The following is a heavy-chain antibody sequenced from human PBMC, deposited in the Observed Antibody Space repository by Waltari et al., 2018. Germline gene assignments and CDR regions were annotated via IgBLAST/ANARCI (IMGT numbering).Heavy chain of an antibody. J-gene: IGHJ6*02. D-gene: IGHD3-9*01. CDR1: GGTFSSYT. V-gene: IGHV1-69*08. CDR2: SIPILGIA. CDR3: ARDLFGKDGWHDPLTGYTRFSQHYPMDV. Sequence: QVQLVQSGAEVKKPGSSVKVSCKASGGTFSSYTISWVRQAPGQGLEWMGRSIPILGIANYAQKFQGRVTITADKSTSTAYMELSSLRSEDTAVYYCARDLFGKDGWHDPLTGYTRFSQHYPMDVWGQGTSVTVSS.